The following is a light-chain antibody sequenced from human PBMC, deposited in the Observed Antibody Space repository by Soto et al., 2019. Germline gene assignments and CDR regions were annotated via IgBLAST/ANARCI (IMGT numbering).Light chain of an antibody. CDR3: CSYAGGKEV. V-gene: IGLV2-23*01. CDR2: EGS. Sequence: QSALTQPASVSGSPGQAITISCTGTSSDVGSYNLVSWYQQHPGKAPKLMIYEGSKRPSGVSNRFSGSKSGNTASLTIPGLQAEDEADYYCCSYAGGKEVFGGGTQLTVL. CDR1: SSDVGSYNL. J-gene: IGLJ3*02.